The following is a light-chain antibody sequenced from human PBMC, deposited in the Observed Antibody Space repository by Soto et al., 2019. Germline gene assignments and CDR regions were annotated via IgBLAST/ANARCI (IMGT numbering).Light chain of an antibody. V-gene: IGKV3-15*01. CDR1: QGIGDT. Sequence: EVVMTQSPATLSVSPGEGVTLSCRASQGIGDTLAWYQHKPGQTPKLLIYDTSTRATGVPDRFRGSRSGPEFTLTVRSMLSEDFAIYYCQQYIDWSPGTIGQGTAVEIK. CDR2: DTS. CDR3: QQYIDWSPGT. J-gene: IGKJ1*01.